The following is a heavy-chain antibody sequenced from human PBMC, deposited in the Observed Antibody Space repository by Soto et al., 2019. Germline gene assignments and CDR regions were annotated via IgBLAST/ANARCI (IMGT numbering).Heavy chain of an antibody. CDR2: ISYDGNNK. CDR3: VKDLLHNTMTAGSL. J-gene: IGHJ4*02. CDR1: GFTFSSYG. V-gene: IGHV3-30*18. Sequence: QVQLVESGGGVVQPGRSLRLSCAASGFTFSSYGLHWVRQAPGSGLEWVAVISYDGNNKYYADSVRGRFTISRDNVKSTLDLQMSRLCAEDAAVYLCVKDLLHNTMTAGSLGGQGLLVTVSS. D-gene: IGHD3-22*01.